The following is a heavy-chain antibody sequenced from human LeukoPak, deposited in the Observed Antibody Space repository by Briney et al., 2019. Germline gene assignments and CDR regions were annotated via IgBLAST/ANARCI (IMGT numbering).Heavy chain of an antibody. J-gene: IGHJ5*02. CDR3: ARASALSNWFDP. V-gene: IGHV4-59*01. CDR1: GGSISSYY. Sequence: SETLSLTCNVSGGSISSYYWSWIRQPPGKGLEWIGYIYYSGSTNYNPSLKSRVTISVDTSKNQFSLKLSSVTAADTAVYYCARASALSNWFDPWGQGTLVTVSS. CDR2: IYYSGST.